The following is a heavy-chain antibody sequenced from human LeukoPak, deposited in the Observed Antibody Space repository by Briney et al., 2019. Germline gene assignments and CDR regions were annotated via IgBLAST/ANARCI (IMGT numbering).Heavy chain of an antibody. V-gene: IGHV3-48*03. D-gene: IGHD1-1*01. CDR2: ISTGGSTI. Sequence: GGSLRLSCLVSGFTFSSYEMNWVRQGPGKGLEWVSYISTGGSTIYYADSVKGRFTISRDNAKNSLYVQMNSLRAEDTAIYYCARADWNDDYYYYYMDVWGKGTTVTVSS. CDR3: ARADWNDDYYYYYMDV. J-gene: IGHJ6*03. CDR1: GFTFSSYE.